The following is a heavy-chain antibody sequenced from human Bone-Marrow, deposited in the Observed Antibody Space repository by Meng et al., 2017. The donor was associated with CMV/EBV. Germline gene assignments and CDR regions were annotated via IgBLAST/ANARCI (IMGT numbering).Heavy chain of an antibody. D-gene: IGHD1-26*01. CDR1: GGSVISYY. Sequence: GSLRLSCAVYGGSVISYYWSWIRQSPGKGLDWIGYVHNDGGTNYNPSLKGRVTISLDTSKNQFSLRLNAVTAADTAVYYCARDLGSTYYPYNWFDVWGQGKLVTVSS. CDR3: ARDLGSTYYPYNWFDV. V-gene: IGHV4-59*02. J-gene: IGHJ5*02. CDR2: VHNDGGT.